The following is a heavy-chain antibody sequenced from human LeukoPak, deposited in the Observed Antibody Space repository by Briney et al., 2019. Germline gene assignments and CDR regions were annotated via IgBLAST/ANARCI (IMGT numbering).Heavy chain of an antibody. D-gene: IGHD3-3*01. CDR3: AKYEFWSGYFDY. V-gene: IGHV4-59*08. J-gene: IGHJ4*02. Sequence: SETLSLTCTVSGGSITNYYWSWIRQPPGKGLEWIGYIYSSGNTNYNPSLKSRVTISVDTSRNQFSLKLTSVTAADTAVYYCAKYEFWSGYFDYWGLGTLVTVSS. CDR1: GGSITNYY. CDR2: IYSSGNT.